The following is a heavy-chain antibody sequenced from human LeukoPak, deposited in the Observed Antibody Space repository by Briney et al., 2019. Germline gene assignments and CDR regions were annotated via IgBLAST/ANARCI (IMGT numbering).Heavy chain of an antibody. CDR2: ISAYNGNT. J-gene: IGHJ5*02. CDR3: ARLEGYIVVVPAAITPGVTLDP. CDR1: GYTFTSYG. Sequence: GASVKVSCKASGYTFTSYGISWVRQAPGQGLEWMGWISAYNGNTNYAQKLQGRVTMSTDTSTSTAYMELRSLRSDDTAVYYCARLEGYIVVVPAAITPGVTLDPWGQGTLVTVSS. V-gene: IGHV1-18*01. D-gene: IGHD2-2*01.